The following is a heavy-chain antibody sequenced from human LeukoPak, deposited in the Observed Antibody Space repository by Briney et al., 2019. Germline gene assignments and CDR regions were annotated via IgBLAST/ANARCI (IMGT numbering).Heavy chain of an antibody. CDR2: ISYDDSNT. CDR3: AKESCSGGSCSFDY. CDR1: GFTFTNYG. D-gene: IGHD2-15*01. V-gene: IGHV3-30*18. Sequence: AGGSLRLSCAASGFTFTNYGMPWVRQAPGKGLEWVAVISYDDSNTNYGDSVKGRFTISRDNSKNTLYLQMNSLRAEDTAVYYCAKESCSGGSCSFDYWGQGTLVAVSS. J-gene: IGHJ4*02.